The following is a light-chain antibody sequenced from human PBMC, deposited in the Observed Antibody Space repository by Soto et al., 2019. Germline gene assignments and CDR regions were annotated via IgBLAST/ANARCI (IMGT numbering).Light chain of an antibody. J-gene: IGKJ5*01. CDR2: DTS. V-gene: IGKV3-11*01. Sequence: EVVLTQSPATLSLAPGERSTLSCRSSQFLSSYLAWYQQKPGQPPRLLIYDTSNRATGIPARFSGSRSGTDFTLTISSLEPEDFGVYLCQQRSNWPPITFGQGTRLEIK. CDR3: QQRSNWPPIT. CDR1: QFLSSY.